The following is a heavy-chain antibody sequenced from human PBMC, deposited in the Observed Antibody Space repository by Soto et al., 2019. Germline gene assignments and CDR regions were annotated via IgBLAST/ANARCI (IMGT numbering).Heavy chain of an antibody. CDR1: GDSISNSRFY. D-gene: IGHD5-18*01. CDR3: ARGYGRNFDY. J-gene: IGHJ4*02. Sequence: PSETLSLTCSVSGDSISNSRFYWAWIRQPPGEGLEWIGRIYHTGSAYYNPSLKSRVTISVDTSKNQFSLKLSSVTAADTAVYYCARGYGRNFDYWGQGTLVTVSS. V-gene: IGHV4-39*07. CDR2: IYHTGSA.